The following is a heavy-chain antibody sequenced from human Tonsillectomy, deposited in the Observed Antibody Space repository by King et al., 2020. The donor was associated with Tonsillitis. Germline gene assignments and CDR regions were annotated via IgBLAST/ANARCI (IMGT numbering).Heavy chain of an antibody. V-gene: IGHV3-30*18. CDR3: AKDRTYARIWFVELDV. CDR1: GFTFSNHG. J-gene: IGHJ4*02. CDR2: ISYDGTNE. Sequence: VQLVESGGGVVQPGRSLRLSCAASGFTFSNHGMHWVRQAPGKGLEWVAAISYDGTNEYYAASVKGRFAISRDNSNLYLQMSSLTAEDTAVYYCAKDRTYARIWFVELDVWGRGTLVAVSS. D-gene: IGHD1-26*01.